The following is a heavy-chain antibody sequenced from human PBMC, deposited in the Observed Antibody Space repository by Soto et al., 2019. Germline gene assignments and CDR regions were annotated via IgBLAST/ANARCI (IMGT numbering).Heavy chain of an antibody. CDR1: GGSISSGDYY. Sequence: QVQLQESGPGLVKPSQTLSLTCTVSGGSISSGDYYWSWIRQPPGKGLEWIGYIYYSGSTYYNPSLNSRVTISVDTSKNQFSLKLSSVTAADTAVYYCAIGITMVRGFIIQYFQHWGQGTLVTVSS. CDR2: IYYSGST. V-gene: IGHV4-30-4*01. CDR3: AIGITMVRGFIIQYFQH. J-gene: IGHJ1*01. D-gene: IGHD3-10*01.